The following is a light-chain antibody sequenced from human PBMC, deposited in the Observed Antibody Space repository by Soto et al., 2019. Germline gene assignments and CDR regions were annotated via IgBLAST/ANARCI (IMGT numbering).Light chain of an antibody. CDR1: QSVSSK. CDR2: SAS. Sequence: EIVMTQSPATLSVSPGQRATLSCRASQSVSSKLAWYQQRPGQAPRLLIYSASTRATGIPARFSGSGSGTEFTLTISSLQSEDFAVYYCQQYVSSPRTFGQGTKVEIK. V-gene: IGKV3-15*01. J-gene: IGKJ1*01. CDR3: QQYVSSPRT.